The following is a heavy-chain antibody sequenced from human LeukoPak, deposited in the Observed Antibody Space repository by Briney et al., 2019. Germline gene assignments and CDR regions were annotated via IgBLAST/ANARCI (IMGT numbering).Heavy chain of an antibody. V-gene: IGHV3-30*03. D-gene: IGHD6-19*01. CDR2: ISYDGSNK. J-gene: IGHJ4*02. CDR3: ATHSSVAGHLFDY. CDR1: GFTFSSYG. Sequence: QPGGSLRLSCAASGFTFSSYGMHWVRQAPGKGLEWVAVISYDGSNKYYADSVKGRFTISRDNSKNTLYPQMNSLRAEDTAVYYCATHSSVAGHLFDYWGQGTLVTVSS.